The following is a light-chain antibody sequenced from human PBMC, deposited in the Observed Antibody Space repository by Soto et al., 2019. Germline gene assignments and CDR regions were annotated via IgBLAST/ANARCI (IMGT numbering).Light chain of an antibody. CDR3: QQYAASPRT. CDR1: QNLGTLY. V-gene: IGKV3-20*01. CDR2: SAS. J-gene: IGKJ1*01. Sequence: EIVLTQSPGTLSLSPGERGTLSCRASQNLGTLYLAWFQQKSGQAPRLLIYSASRRATGIPDRFTGSGSGPDFTLTINRVEPEDFAVYFCQQYAASPRTFGQGTKVEIK.